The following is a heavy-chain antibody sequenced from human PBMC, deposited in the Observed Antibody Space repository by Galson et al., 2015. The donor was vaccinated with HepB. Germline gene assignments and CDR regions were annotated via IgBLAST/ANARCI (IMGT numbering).Heavy chain of an antibody. CDR1: GFTLSSYA. CDR3: AKLHDFWSGFYQYFDY. V-gene: IGHV3-23*01. D-gene: IGHD3-3*01. CDR2: ISGSGGST. J-gene: IGHJ4*02. Sequence: SLRLSCAASGFTLSSYAMSWVRQAPGKGLEWVSAISGSGGSTYYADSVKGRFTISRDNSKNTLYLQMNSLRAEDTAVYYCAKLHDFWSGFYQYFDYWGQGTLVTVSS.